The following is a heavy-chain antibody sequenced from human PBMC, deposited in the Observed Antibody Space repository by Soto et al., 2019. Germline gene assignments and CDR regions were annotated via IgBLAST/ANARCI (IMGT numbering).Heavy chain of an antibody. CDR2: ISSSSSTI. D-gene: IGHD3-22*01. J-gene: IGHJ4*02. CDR1: GFTFSSYS. CDR3: ARDPVMYYYDSSGSQ. Sequence: GGSLRLSCAASGFTFSSYSMNWVRQAPGKGPEWVSYISSSSSTIYYADSVKGRFTISRDNAKNSLYLQMNSLRDEDTAVYYCARDPVMYYYDSSGSQWGQGTLVTVSS. V-gene: IGHV3-48*02.